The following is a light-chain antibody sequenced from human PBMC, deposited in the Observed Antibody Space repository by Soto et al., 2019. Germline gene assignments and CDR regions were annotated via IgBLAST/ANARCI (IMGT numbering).Light chain of an antibody. V-gene: IGKV1-16*02. Sequence: DIQMTQSPPSVSASVGDRVTITCRASQAIYHYLAWFQQMPGKAPKPLLYAASSLQSGVPPKFSGSGFGTDFTLTISSLQPEDSATYYCQQYNYFTYTFGQGTKVDIX. CDR3: QQYNYFTYT. CDR1: QAIYHY. CDR2: AAS. J-gene: IGKJ2*01.